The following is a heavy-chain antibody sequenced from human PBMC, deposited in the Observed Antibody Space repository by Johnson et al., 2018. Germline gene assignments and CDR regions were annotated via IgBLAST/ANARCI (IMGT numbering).Heavy chain of an antibody. Sequence: QVQLVQSGGGVVQPGRSLRLSCVASGFTFSSYGMHWGRQAPGKGLEWLAVISYDGGNKYYADSVQGRFTISRDNSKNTLFLQMNSLRAEDTAVYYCAKTIQMPHYYRGVWGKGTTVTVSS. V-gene: IGHV3-30*18. CDR1: GFTFSSYG. D-gene: IGHD3-3*01. CDR2: ISYDGGNK. J-gene: IGHJ6*03. CDR3: AKTIQMPHYYRGV.